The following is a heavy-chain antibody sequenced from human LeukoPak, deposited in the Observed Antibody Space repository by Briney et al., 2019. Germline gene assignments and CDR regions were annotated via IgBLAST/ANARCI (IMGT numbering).Heavy chain of an antibody. J-gene: IGHJ6*02. CDR1: GFTFSSYA. CDR3: ARVGYYDSSGSPHYGMDV. D-gene: IGHD3-22*01. CDR2: ISYDGSNK. Sequence: GGSLRLSCAASGFTFSSYAMHWVRQAPGKGLEWVAVISYDGSNKYYADSVKGRFTISRGNSKNTLYLQMNSLRAEDTAVYYCARVGYYDSSGSPHYGMDVWGQGTTVTVSS. V-gene: IGHV3-30-3*01.